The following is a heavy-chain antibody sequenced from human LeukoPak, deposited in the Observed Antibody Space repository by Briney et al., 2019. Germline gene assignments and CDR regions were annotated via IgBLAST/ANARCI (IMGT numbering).Heavy chain of an antibody. Sequence: GALRLSCAASGFTFSDYGMHWVRQAPGKGLEWVANIKQDGSEKYYVDSVKGRFTISRDNAKNSLYLQMNSLRAEDTAVYYCARDTYYDFWSGYYSGGLDYWGQGTLVTVSS. D-gene: IGHD3-3*01. CDR2: IKQDGSEK. CDR3: ARDTYYDFWSGYYSGGLDY. CDR1: GFTFSDYG. J-gene: IGHJ4*02. V-gene: IGHV3-7*01.